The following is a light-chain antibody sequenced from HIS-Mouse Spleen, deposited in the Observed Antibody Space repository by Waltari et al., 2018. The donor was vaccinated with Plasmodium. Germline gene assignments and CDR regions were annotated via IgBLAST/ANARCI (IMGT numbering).Light chain of an antibody. CDR3: CSYAGSSTYV. J-gene: IGLJ1*01. Sequence: QSALTQPASVSGSPGQSITISCTGTNSDVGSYNLVSWYQQHPGKAPKLMIYEGSKRPSGVSNRFSGSKAGNTASRTISGLQAEDEADYYCCSYAGSSTYVFGTGTKVTVL. CDR1: NSDVGSYNL. CDR2: EGS. V-gene: IGLV2-23*01.